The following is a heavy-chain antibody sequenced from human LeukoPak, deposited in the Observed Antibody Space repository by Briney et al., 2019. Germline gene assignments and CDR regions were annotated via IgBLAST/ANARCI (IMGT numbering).Heavy chain of an antibody. J-gene: IGHJ4*02. D-gene: IGHD3-16*02. CDR1: GFTFSSYW. Sequence: GGSLRLSCAASGFTFSSYWMHWVRQAPGKGLVWVSRINSDGSSTSYADSVKGRFTISRDNAKNSLHLEMNSLRAEDTAMYYCARDLGVRLGELSSWGYWGQGTLVTVSS. V-gene: IGHV3-74*01. CDR3: ARDLGVRLGELSSWGY. CDR2: INSDGSST.